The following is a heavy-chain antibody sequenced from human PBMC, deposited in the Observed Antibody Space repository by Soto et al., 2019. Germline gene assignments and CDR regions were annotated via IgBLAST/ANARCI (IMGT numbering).Heavy chain of an antibody. Sequence: ASVKVSCKASGYTFSNFAMHWVRQAPGQRLEWMGWTNPGNGNTKYSQTFQGRVTITRDTSASTAYMELSSLRSEDTAVYYCARAVARGVKTIYYYYGMDVWGQGTTVTLSS. J-gene: IGHJ6*02. V-gene: IGHV1-3*01. CDR3: ARAVARGVKTIYYYYGMDV. CDR2: TNPGNGNT. CDR1: GYTFSNFA. D-gene: IGHD3-10*01.